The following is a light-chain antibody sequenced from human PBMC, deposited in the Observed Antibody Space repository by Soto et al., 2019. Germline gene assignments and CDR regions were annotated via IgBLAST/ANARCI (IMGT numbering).Light chain of an antibody. CDR1: QSVSAF. V-gene: IGKV1-5*01. Sequence: DIQMTQSPPTLSASVGDRVTITCRASQSVSAFLAWYQQKPGKAPYLLIYDASSLERGVPSRFSGSGSGTEFTLTISSLQPVDFASYYCQQHSTFAWTFCHETKVDIK. CDR2: DAS. CDR3: QQHSTFAWT. J-gene: IGKJ1*01.